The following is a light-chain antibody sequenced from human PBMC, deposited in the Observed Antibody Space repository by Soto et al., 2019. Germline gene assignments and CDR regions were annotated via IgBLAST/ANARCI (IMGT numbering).Light chain of an antibody. CDR3: AAWDDSLSGYV. Sequence: QSALTQPPSASGTPGQRVTISCSGSSSNIGTNTANWYQQLPGTAPKLLIYSHNYRPSGVPDRFSASKSGTSASLAISGLQSEDEADYYCAAWDDSLSGYVFGTGTKVTV. V-gene: IGLV1-44*01. J-gene: IGLJ1*01. CDR2: SHN. CDR1: SSNIGTNT.